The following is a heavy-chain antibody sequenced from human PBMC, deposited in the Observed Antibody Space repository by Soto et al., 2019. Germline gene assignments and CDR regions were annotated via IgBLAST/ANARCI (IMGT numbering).Heavy chain of an antibody. Sequence: QVPLVQSGAEVKKPGASVKVSCKASGYTFTSYGISWVRQAPGQGLEWMGWISAYNGNTNYAQKLQGRVTMTTATSTSTSYMELRSLRSDDTAVYYFAGKGAGPTLIVGASKHPDVYWYFVLWGRGTLVIVSS. V-gene: IGHV1-18*01. CDR3: AGKGAGPTLIVGASKHPDVYWYFVL. CDR2: ISAYNGNT. CDR1: GYTFTSYG. J-gene: IGHJ2*01. D-gene: IGHD1-26*01.